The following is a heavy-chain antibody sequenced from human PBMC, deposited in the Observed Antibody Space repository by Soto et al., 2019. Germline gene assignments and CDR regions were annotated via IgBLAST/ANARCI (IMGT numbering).Heavy chain of an antibody. Sequence: QVQLVESGGGVVQPGRSLRLSCAASGFTFSSYGMHWVRQAPGKGLEWLAVIWYDGSNKYYADSVKGRFTISRDNCKNTLYLQMNSLRAEATAVYYCARGDYGDLWRKYFDSWGPGTMVTVSS. D-gene: IGHD4-17*01. CDR2: IWYDGSNK. J-gene: IGHJ4*02. V-gene: IGHV3-33*01. CDR1: GFTFSSYG. CDR3: ARGDYGDLWRKYFDS.